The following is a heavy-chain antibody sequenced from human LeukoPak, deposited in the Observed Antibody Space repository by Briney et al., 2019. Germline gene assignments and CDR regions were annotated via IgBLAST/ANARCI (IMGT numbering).Heavy chain of an antibody. Sequence: SETLSLTXTVSGGSISSYYWSWIRQPPGKGLEWIGYIYYSGSTNYNPSLKSRVTISVDTSKNQFSLKLSSVTAADTAVYYCARESGTLDYYYYYYMDVWGKGTTVTVSS. J-gene: IGHJ6*03. CDR1: GGSISSYY. D-gene: IGHD1-1*01. V-gene: IGHV4-59*01. CDR2: IYYSGST. CDR3: ARESGTLDYYYYYYMDV.